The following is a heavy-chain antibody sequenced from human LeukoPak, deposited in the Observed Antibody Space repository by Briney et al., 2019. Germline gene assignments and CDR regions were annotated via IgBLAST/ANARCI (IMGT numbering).Heavy chain of an antibody. Sequence: SETLSLTCAVYGGSFSGYYWSWIRQPPGKGLEWIGEINHSGSTNYNPSLKSRVTISVDTSKNQFSLKLSSVTAADTAVYYCARIGLRGKWNSYYYYMDVWGKGTTVTVSS. V-gene: IGHV4-34*01. D-gene: IGHD5/OR15-5a*01. CDR3: ARIGLRGKWNSYYYYMDV. J-gene: IGHJ6*03. CDR1: GGSFSGYY. CDR2: INHSGST.